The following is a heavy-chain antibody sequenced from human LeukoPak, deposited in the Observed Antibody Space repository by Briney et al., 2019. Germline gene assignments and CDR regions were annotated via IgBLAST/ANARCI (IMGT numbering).Heavy chain of an antibody. Sequence: PSQTLSLTCTVSGGSISSSSYYWGWIRQPPGKGLEWIGSIYYSGSTYYNPSLKSRVTISVDTSKNQFSLKLSSVTAADTAVYYCAIGSSSAFDYWGQGTLVTVSS. CDR1: GGSISSSSYY. D-gene: IGHD6-13*01. CDR2: IYYSGST. V-gene: IGHV4-39*01. CDR3: AIGSSSAFDY. J-gene: IGHJ4*02.